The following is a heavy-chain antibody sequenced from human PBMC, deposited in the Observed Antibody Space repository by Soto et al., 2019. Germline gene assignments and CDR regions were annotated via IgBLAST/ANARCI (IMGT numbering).Heavy chain of an antibody. CDR1: GYTFTSYG. Sequence: ASVKVSCKASGYTFTSYGISWVRQAPGQGLEWMGWISAYNGNTNYAQKLQGRVTMTTDTSTSTAYMELRSMRSDDTAVYYCARDYDILTGAGFDYWGQGTLVTVSS. J-gene: IGHJ4*02. D-gene: IGHD3-9*01. CDR2: ISAYNGNT. V-gene: IGHV1-18*04. CDR3: ARDYDILTGAGFDY.